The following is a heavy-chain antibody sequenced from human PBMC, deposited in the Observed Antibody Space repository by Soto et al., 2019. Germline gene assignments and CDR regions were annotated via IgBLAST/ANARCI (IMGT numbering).Heavy chain of an antibody. Sequence: GRSLRLSCAAAGVSVSTSHRNWVRKTPGKGLEWVSVIYSGGATYYAASVKGRFTISRDKSKNSLYLQMNSLRAEDTAVYYCARDPNIVLVPAALRSYYYYYGMDVWGQGTTVTVSS. V-gene: IGHV3-53*01. CDR1: GVSVSTSH. CDR2: IYSGGAT. D-gene: IGHD2-2*01. J-gene: IGHJ6*02. CDR3: ARDPNIVLVPAALRSYYYYYGMDV.